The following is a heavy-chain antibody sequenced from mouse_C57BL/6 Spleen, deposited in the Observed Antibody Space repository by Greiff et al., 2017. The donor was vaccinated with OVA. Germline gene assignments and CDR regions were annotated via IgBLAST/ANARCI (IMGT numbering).Heavy chain of an antibody. CDR3: TRDGSNFDY. CDR1: GFTFSSYA. CDR2: ISSGGDYI. Sequence: EVKLQESGEGLVKPGGSLKLSCAASGFTFSSYAMSWVRQTPEKRLEWVAYISSGGDYIYYADTLKGRFTISRDNARNTLYLQMSSLKSEDTAMYYCTRDGSNFDYWGQGTTLTVSS. J-gene: IGHJ2*01. D-gene: IGHD1-1*01. V-gene: IGHV5-9-1*02.